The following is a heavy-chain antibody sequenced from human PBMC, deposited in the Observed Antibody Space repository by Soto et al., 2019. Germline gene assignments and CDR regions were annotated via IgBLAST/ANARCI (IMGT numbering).Heavy chain of an antibody. CDR2: ISTGGSTI. D-gene: IGHD3-3*01. CDR1: GFTFSDYY. CDR3: ARGSPQFWQLFDN. Sequence: GGSLRLSCAASGFTFSDYYMSWIRQAPGKGLEWVSYISTGGSTIFYADSVKGRFTISRDNDKNSLSLQMDSLRADDTGVYYCARGSPQFWQLFDNWGQGALVTVSS. V-gene: IGHV3-11*01. J-gene: IGHJ4*02.